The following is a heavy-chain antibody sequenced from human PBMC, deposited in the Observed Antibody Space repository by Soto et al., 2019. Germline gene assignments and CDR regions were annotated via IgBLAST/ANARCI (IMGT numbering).Heavy chain of an antibody. CDR3: ARGPDIVVVPAATPFDY. CDR2: IIPIFGTA. D-gene: IGHD2-2*01. V-gene: IGHV1-69*13. CDR1: GGTFSSYA. Sequence: ASVKVSWKASGGTFSSYAISWVRQAPGQGLEWMGGIIPIFGTANYAQKFQGRVTITADESTSTAYMELSSLRSEDTAVYYCARGPDIVVVPAATPFDYWGQGTLVTVSS. J-gene: IGHJ4*02.